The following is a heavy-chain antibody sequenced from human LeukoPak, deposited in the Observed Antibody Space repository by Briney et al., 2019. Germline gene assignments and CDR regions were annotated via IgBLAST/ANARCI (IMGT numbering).Heavy chain of an antibody. J-gene: IGHJ2*01. CDR3: VRAVVTRWYFDL. V-gene: IGHV3-64*02. CDR1: GFSFSSYA. D-gene: IGHD4-23*01. Sequence: PGGSLRLSCAASGFSFSSYAMYWVRQAPGKGLEYVSAISNNGDNAYYADSMKARFTISRDNSRNTLFLQVDNLTTADTASYYCVRAVVTRWYFDLWGRGTLVTVSS. CDR2: ISNNGDNA.